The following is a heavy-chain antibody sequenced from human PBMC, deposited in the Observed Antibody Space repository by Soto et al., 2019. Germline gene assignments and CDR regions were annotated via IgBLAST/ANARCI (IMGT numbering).Heavy chain of an antibody. CDR1: GFTFTSSA. D-gene: IGHD2-2*01. CDR2: IVVGSGNT. Sequence: ASVKVSCKASGFTFTSSAVQWVRQARGQRLEWIGWIVVGSGNTNYAQKFQERVTITRDMSTSTAYMELSGLRSEDTAVYYCAADRNSSTSCSDWGQGPWSPSPQ. V-gene: IGHV1-58*01. CDR3: AADRNSSTSCSD. J-gene: IGHJ1*01.